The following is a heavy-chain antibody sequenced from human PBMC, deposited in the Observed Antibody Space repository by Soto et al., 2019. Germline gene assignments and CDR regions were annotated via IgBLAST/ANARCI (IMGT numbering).Heavy chain of an antibody. J-gene: IGHJ3*02. V-gene: IGHV3-33*01. Sequence: GGSLRLSCAASGFSFSSYGMHWVRQAPGKGLEWVAVIWYDGSNIYYVDSVKGQFTISRDNSKNTLYLQMNSLRAEDTAVYYCARDLFVTIEKDIWGQGTMVTVSS. D-gene: IGHD3-10*01. CDR2: IWYDGSNI. CDR3: ARDLFVTIEKDI. CDR1: GFSFSSYG.